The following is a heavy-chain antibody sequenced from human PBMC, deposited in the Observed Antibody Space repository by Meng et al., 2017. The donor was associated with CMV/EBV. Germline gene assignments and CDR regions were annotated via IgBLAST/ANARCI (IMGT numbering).Heavy chain of an antibody. CDR3: AKDDSQLLYRDPYYYYGMDV. Sequence: GESLKISCAASGFTFSSYGMHWVRQAPGKGLEWVAFIRYDGSNKYYADSMKGRFTISRDNSKNTLYLQMNSLRAEDTAVYYCAKDDSQLLYRDPYYYYGMDVWGQGTTVTVSS. V-gene: IGHV3-30*02. J-gene: IGHJ6*02. CDR1: GFTFSSYG. CDR2: IRYDGSNK. D-gene: IGHD2-2*02.